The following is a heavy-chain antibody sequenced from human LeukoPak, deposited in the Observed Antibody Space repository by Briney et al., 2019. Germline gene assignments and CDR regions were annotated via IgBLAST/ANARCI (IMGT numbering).Heavy chain of an antibody. D-gene: IGHD6-13*01. V-gene: IGHV1-2*02. Sequence: ASVKVSCKASGYTFTGYYMHWVRQAPGQGLEWMGWINPNSGGTNYQGRVTMTRDTSISTAYMELSRLRSDDTAVYYCARDYLSSSVVDYWGQGTLVTVSP. CDR3: ARDYLSSSVVDY. CDR2: INPNSGGT. CDR1: GYTFTGYY. J-gene: IGHJ4*02.